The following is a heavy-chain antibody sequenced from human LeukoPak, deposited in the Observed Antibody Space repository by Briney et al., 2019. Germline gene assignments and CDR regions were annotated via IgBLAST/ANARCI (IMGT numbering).Heavy chain of an antibody. CDR3: ARDLAGYSSSWSGYWYFDL. CDR2: IYTSGST. D-gene: IGHD6-13*01. J-gene: IGHJ2*01. CDR1: GGSISSYY. V-gene: IGHV4-4*07. Sequence: SETLSLTCTVSGGSISSYYWSWIRQPAGKGLEWIGRIYTSGSTNYNPSLKSRVTISVDTSKNQFSLKLSSVTAANTAVYYCARDLAGYSSSWSGYWYFDLWGRGTLVTVSS.